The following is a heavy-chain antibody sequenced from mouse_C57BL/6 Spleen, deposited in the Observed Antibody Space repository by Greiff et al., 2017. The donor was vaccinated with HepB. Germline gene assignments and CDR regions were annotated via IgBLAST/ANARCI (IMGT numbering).Heavy chain of an antibody. V-gene: IGHV1-42*01. J-gene: IGHJ4*01. Sequence: EVKLQESGPELVKPGASVKISCKASGYSFTGYYMNWVKQSPEKSLEWIGEINPSTGGTTYNQKFKAKATLTVDKSSSTAYMQLKSLTSEDSAVYYCARWGGDYYAMDYWGQGTSVTVSS. CDR1: GYSFTGYY. D-gene: IGHD3-3*01. CDR2: INPSTGGT. CDR3: ARWGGDYYAMDY.